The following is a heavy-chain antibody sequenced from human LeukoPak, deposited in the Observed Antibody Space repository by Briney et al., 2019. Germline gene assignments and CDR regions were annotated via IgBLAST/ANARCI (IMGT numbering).Heavy chain of an antibody. D-gene: IGHD5-18*01. CDR1: GFIFNNYA. CDR3: AKDGLTTIQLWSRNRLFDY. CDR2: ISWNSGSI. Sequence: GGSLRLSCAGSGFIFNNYAMHWVRQPPGKGLEWVSGISWNSGSIDYADSVKGRFTISRDNAKNSLYLQMNSLRAEDTAVYYCAKDGLTTIQLWSRNRLFDYWGQGTLVTVSS. V-gene: IGHV3-9*01. J-gene: IGHJ4*02.